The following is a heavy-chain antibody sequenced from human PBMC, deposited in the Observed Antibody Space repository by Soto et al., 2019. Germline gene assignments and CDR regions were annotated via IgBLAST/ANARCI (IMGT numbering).Heavy chain of an antibody. V-gene: IGHV3-23*01. CDR2: ISGSGGST. D-gene: IGHD2-21*01. CDR3: AKRTFAYYIMDV. Sequence: GGSLRLSCAASGFACSSYAMSWVRQAPGKGLEWVSAISGSGGSTYYADSVKGRFTISRDNSKNTLYLQMNSLRAEDTAVYYCAKRTFAYYIMDVWGKGTTVTVSS. J-gene: IGHJ6*03. CDR1: GFACSSYA.